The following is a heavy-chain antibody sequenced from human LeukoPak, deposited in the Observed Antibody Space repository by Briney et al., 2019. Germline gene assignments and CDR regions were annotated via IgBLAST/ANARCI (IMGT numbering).Heavy chain of an antibody. CDR3: ARGGEPHFDY. CDR2: INHSGST. Sequence: PSETLSLTCAVYGGSFSGYYWSWIRQPPGKGLEWIGEINHSGSTNYNPSLKSRVTISVDTSKNQFSLKLSSVTAADTAVYYCARGGEPHFDYWGQGTLVTVSS. CDR1: GGSFSGYY. D-gene: IGHD1-14*01. J-gene: IGHJ4*02. V-gene: IGHV4-34*01.